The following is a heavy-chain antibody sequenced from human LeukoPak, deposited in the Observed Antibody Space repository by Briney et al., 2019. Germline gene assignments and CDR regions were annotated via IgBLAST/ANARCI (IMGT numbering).Heavy chain of an antibody. CDR2: IRYDGSNT. CDR1: GFTFSSSG. V-gene: IGHV3-30*02. J-gene: IGHJ4*02. D-gene: IGHD3-3*01. Sequence: GGSLRLSCAASGFTFSSSGMHWVRQAPGKGLEWVAFIRYDGSNTYYTDSVKGRFTISRDNSKNTLYLQMNSLRAEDTAVHYCAKDGGEYDFWIGYYVLFHWGQGTLDTVSS. CDR3: AKDGGEYDFWIGYYVLFH.